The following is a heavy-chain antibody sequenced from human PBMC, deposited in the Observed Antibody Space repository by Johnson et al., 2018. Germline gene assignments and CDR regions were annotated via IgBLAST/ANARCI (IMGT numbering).Heavy chain of an antibody. CDR2: IYYSGST. Sequence: QVQLQESGPRLVKPSETLSLTCTVSGGSISSYYWSWIRQPPGKGLEWIGYIYYSGSTNYNPSLKSRVTISVDTSKNQFSLKLSSVTAADTAVYYCAKNSGSYPSYGMDVWGQGTTVTVSS. D-gene: IGHD1-26*01. CDR1: GGSISSYY. CDR3: AKNSGSYPSYGMDV. J-gene: IGHJ6*02. V-gene: IGHV4-59*01.